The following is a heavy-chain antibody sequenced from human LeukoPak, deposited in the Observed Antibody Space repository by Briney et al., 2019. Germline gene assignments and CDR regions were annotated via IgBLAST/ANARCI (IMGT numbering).Heavy chain of an antibody. CDR3: ATPEGVATYAFDI. V-gene: IGHV4-39*01. J-gene: IGHJ3*02. Sequence: SETLSLTCTVSGGSISSSSYYWGWIRQPPGKGLEWIGSIYYSGSTYYNPSLKSRVTISVDTSKNQFSLKLSSVTAADTAVYYCATPEGVATYAFDIWGQGTMVTVSS. CDR2: IYYSGST. CDR1: GGSISSSSYY.